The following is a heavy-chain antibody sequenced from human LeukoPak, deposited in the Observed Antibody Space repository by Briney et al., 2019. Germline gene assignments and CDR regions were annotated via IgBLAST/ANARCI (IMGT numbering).Heavy chain of an antibody. CDR2: ISSSSSYI. CDR1: GFTFSSYS. J-gene: IGHJ6*02. V-gene: IGHV3-21*01. D-gene: IGHD2-2*01. CDR3: ASLSGGYCSSTSCPLYGMDV. Sequence: GGSLRLSCAASGFTFSSYSMNWVRQAPGKGLEWVSSISSSSSYIYYADSVKGRFTISRDNAKNSLYLQMNSLRAEDTAVYYCASLSGGYCSSTSCPLYGMDVWGQGTAVTVSS.